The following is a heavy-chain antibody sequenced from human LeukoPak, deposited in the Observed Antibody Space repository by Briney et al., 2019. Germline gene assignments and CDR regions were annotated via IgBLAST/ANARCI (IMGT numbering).Heavy chain of an antibody. J-gene: IGHJ4*02. D-gene: IGHD6-13*01. CDR2: IMQDGSEK. V-gene: IGHV3-7*04. Sequence: PGGSLRLSCAASGFTFSSYWMSWVRQAPGKGLEWVANIMQDGSEKYYVDSVKGRFTISRDNAKNSLYLQMNSLRAEDTAVYYCARGTIAAAGYYYFDYWGQGTQVTVSS. CDR3: ARGTIAAAGYYYFDY. CDR1: GFTFSSYW.